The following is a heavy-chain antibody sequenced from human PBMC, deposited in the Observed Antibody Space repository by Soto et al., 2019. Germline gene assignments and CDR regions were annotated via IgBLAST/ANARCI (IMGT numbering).Heavy chain of an antibody. CDR3: AREESDIAASLGYYYYGMEV. Sequence: SVKVSCKASGCTFSSYAVRLVRQAPGQGLEWMGGIIPIFGTANYAQKFQGRVTITADKSTSTAYMELSSLRSEDTAVYYCAREESDIAASLGYYYYGMEVWGQGTTVTVSS. J-gene: IGHJ6*02. V-gene: IGHV1-69*06. CDR2: IIPIFGTA. CDR1: GCTFSSYA. D-gene: IGHD6-6*01.